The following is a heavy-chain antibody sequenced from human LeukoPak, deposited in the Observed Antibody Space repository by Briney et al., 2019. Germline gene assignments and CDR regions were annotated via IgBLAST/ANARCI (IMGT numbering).Heavy chain of an antibody. Sequence: ASVKVSCKASGYTFTSYYMHWVRQAPGQGLEWMGIINPSGGSTSYAQKFQGRVTMTRDTSKNQFSLKLSSVTAADTAVYYCARAKNGPYSSGYYYDPYYGMDVWGQGTTVTVSS. V-gene: IGHV1-46*01. CDR2: INPSGGST. CDR3: ARAKNGPYSSGYYYDPYYGMDV. J-gene: IGHJ6*02. D-gene: IGHD3-22*01. CDR1: GYTFTSYY.